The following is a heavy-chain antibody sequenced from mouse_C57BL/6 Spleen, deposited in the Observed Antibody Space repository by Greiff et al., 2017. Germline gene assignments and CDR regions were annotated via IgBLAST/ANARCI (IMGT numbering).Heavy chain of an antibody. CDR2: IDPENGDT. CDR1: GFNIKDDY. CDR3: TTPDYGSSSAWFAY. V-gene: IGHV14-4*01. J-gene: IGHJ3*01. D-gene: IGHD1-1*01. Sequence: EVQLHQSGAELVRPGASVKLSCTASGFNIKDDYMHWVKQRPEQGLEWIGWIDPENGDTEYASKFQGKATITADTSSNTAYLQLSSLTSEDTAVYYCTTPDYGSSSAWFAYWGQGTLVTVSA.